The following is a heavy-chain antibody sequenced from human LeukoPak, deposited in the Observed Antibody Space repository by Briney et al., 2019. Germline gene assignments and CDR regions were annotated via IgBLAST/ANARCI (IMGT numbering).Heavy chain of an antibody. CDR3: AKDIRSGYSSGWYYFDY. CDR2: ISWNSGSI. D-gene: IGHD6-19*01. CDR1: GFTFDDYA. Sequence: GGSLRLSCAASGFTFDDYAMHWVRQAPGKGLEWVSGISWNSGSIGYADSVKGRFTISRDNAKNSLYLQMNSLRAEDTALYYCAKDIRSGYSSGWYYFDYWGQGTLVTVSS. V-gene: IGHV3-9*01. J-gene: IGHJ4*02.